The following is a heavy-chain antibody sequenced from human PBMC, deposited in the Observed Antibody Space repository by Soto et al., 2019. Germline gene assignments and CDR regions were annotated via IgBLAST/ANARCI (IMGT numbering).Heavy chain of an antibody. J-gene: IGHJ6*02. Sequence: QVQLQESGPGLVKPSGTLSLTCAVSGGSISSSNWWSWVRQPPGKGLEWIGEIYHSGSTNYNPALKTPVPSTVDKSKTQFCLTATYVSAADTAVYYSARVVGGYYYGMDVWGQGTTVTVSS. D-gene: IGHD2-2*01. CDR3: ARVVGGYYYGMDV. V-gene: IGHV4-4*02. CDR1: GGSISSSNW. CDR2: IYHSGST.